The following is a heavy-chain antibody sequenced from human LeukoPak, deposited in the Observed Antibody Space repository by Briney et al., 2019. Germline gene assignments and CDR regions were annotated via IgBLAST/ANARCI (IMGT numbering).Heavy chain of an antibody. CDR2: IVVGSGNT. CDR1: GFTFTSSA. V-gene: IGHV1-58*02. Sequence: EASVKVSCKASGFTFTSSAMQWVRQARGQRLEWIGWIVVGSGNTNYAQKFQERVTITRDMSTSTAYMELSRLRSDDTAVYYCARDRVYYDFWSGYYSPYFDYWGQGTLVTVSS. D-gene: IGHD3-3*01. CDR3: ARDRVYYDFWSGYYSPYFDY. J-gene: IGHJ4*02.